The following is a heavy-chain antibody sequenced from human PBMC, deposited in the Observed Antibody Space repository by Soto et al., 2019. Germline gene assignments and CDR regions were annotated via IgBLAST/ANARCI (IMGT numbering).Heavy chain of an antibody. J-gene: IGHJ4*02. V-gene: IGHV4-34*10. CDR1: GGSFSGYY. CDR2: INHSGST. CDR3: ARDHGSAVAGPGDY. Sequence: PSETLSLTCAVYGGSFSGYYWSWIRQPPGKGLEWIGEINHSGSTNYNPSLKSRVTMTTDTSTSTAYMELRSLRSDDTAVYYCARDHGSAVAGPGDYWGQGNLVTVSS. D-gene: IGHD6-19*01.